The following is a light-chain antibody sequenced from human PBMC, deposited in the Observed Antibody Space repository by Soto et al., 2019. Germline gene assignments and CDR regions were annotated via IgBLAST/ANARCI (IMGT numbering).Light chain of an antibody. Sequence: DIQMTQSPSSLSASVGDRVSITCRASQSIRSHLNWYQHNTGKAPKVLIYAASSLQGGVPSRFSGSGSGTDFTLTIKSLQPEDFATYYCQQSFSSPFTFGPGTKVDVK. CDR3: QQSFSSPFT. CDR1: QSIRSH. V-gene: IGKV1-39*01. CDR2: AAS. J-gene: IGKJ3*01.